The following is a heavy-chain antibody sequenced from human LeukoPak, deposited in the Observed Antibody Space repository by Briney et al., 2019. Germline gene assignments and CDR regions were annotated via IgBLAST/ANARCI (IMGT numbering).Heavy chain of an antibody. CDR2: IYYSGSS. D-gene: IGHD2-8*01. J-gene: IGHJ4*02. CDR3: AASGYSTRWYYYDF. Sequence: PSETLSLTCTVPGGSISSYYWSWIRQPPGKGLEWIGSIYYSGSSYYTPSLKSRLTISVDTSKDQFSLKLTSVTAADTAVYYCAASGYSTRWYYYDFWGQGTLVTVSS. V-gene: IGHV4-59*05. CDR1: GGSISSYY.